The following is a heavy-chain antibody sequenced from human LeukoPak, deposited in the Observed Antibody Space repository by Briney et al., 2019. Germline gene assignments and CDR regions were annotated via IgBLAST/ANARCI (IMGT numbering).Heavy chain of an antibody. CDR2: IIPIFGTA. Sequence: GASVKVSCKASGYTFTSYYMHWVRQAPGQGLEWMGRIIPIFGTANYAQKFQGRVTITADESTSTAYMELSSLRSEDTAIYYCARGGNTSDLYYGMDVWGQGTTVTVSS. CDR1: GYTFTSYY. J-gene: IGHJ6*02. CDR3: ARGGNTSDLYYGMDV. D-gene: IGHD6-25*01. V-gene: IGHV1-69*13.